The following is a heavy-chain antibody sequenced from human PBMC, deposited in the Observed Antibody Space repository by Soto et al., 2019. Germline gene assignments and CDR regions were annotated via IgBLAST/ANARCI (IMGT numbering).Heavy chain of an antibody. CDR2: IKQDGLAA. CDR1: GFTFGTYW. CDR3: ARGGASPDS. J-gene: IGHJ5*01. Sequence: GGSLRLSCAASGFTFGTYWMSWVRQAPGKGLEWVANIKQDGLAAWYVDSVKGRFIISRDNAKNTLYLQMNSLRAEDTAMYYCARGGASPDSWGQGTLVTVSS. V-gene: IGHV3-7*02.